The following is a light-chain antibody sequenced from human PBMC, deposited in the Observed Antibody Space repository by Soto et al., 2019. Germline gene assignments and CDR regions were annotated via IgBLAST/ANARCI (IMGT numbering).Light chain of an antibody. Sequence: DIQMTQYPSSVAAAVGDRVTITCRASQGISQWLAWYQHKPGTAPKPLFFGAFSLQRGVPSRFAGPGSGADFTRTIKSLQPEDVATYYCQQVTTFPRAIGQRTQVEIK. CDR1: QGISQW. V-gene: IGKV1-12*01. CDR3: QQVTTFPRA. CDR2: GAF. J-gene: IGKJ1*01.